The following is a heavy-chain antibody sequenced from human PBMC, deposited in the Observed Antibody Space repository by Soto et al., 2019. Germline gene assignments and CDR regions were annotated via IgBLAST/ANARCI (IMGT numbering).Heavy chain of an antibody. Sequence: QVQLVESGGGVVQPGRSLRLSCAASGFTFSSYGMHWVRQAPGKGLEWVAVISYDGSNKYYADSVKGRFTISRDNSKNTLYLQMNSLRAEDTAVYYCAKQDYGDRYWYFDLWGRGTLVTVSS. J-gene: IGHJ2*01. CDR2: ISYDGSNK. CDR1: GFTFSSYG. V-gene: IGHV3-30*18. D-gene: IGHD4-17*01. CDR3: AKQDYGDRYWYFDL.